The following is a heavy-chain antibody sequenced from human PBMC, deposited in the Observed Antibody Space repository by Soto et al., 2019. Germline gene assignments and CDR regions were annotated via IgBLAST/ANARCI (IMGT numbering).Heavy chain of an antibody. D-gene: IGHD2-21*02. J-gene: IGHJ3*02. CDR3: TFDRQNCGGDCSSVIYDAFDI. CDR1: GFTFSNAW. CDR2: IKSKTDGGTT. V-gene: IGHV3-15*07. Sequence: GESLKISCAASGFTFSNAWMNWVRQAPGKGLEWVGRIKSKTDGGTTDYAAPVKGRFTISRDDSKNTLYLQMNSLKTEDTAVYYCTFDRQNCGGDCSSVIYDAFDIWGQGTMVTVSS.